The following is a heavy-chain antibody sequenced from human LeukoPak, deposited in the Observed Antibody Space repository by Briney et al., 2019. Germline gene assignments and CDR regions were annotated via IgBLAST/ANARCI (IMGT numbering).Heavy chain of an antibody. CDR1: GFTFSNYE. CDR2: ISSSGNTI. D-gene: IGHD3-10*02. J-gene: IGHJ4*02. CDR3: ARGTMFPYYFDY. V-gene: IGHV3-48*03. Sequence: GGSLRLSCAASGFTFSNYEMNWVRQAPGKGLEWVSYISSSGNTIYYADSLKGRFTISRDNAKNSLYLQMNSLRAEDTAVYYCARGTMFPYYFDYWGQGTLVTVSS.